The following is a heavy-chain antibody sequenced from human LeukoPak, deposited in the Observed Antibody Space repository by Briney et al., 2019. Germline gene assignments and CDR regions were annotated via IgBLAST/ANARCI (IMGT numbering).Heavy chain of an antibody. D-gene: IGHD3-10*01. CDR3: AKDWGRYYYGSGSSDGFDY. CDR1: GFTFSSYG. CDR2: IRYDGSNK. Sequence: GGSLRLSCAASGFTFSSYGMHWVRQAPGKGLEWVAFIRYDGSNKYYVDSVKGRFTISRDNSKNTLYLQMNSLRAEDTAVYYCAKDWGRYYYGSGSSDGFDYWGQGTLVTVSS. V-gene: IGHV3-30*02. J-gene: IGHJ4*02.